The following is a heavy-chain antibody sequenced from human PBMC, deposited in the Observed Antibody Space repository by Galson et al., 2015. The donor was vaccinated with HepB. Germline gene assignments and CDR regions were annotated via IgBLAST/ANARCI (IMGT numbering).Heavy chain of an antibody. V-gene: IGHV2-70*01. D-gene: IGHD4-17*01. J-gene: IGHJ3*02. Sequence: PALVKPTQTLTLTCTFFGFSLSTSGMCVSWIRQPPGKALEWLALIDWDDDKYYSTSLKTRLTISKDTSKNQVVLTMTNMDPVDTATYYCARTHDYGARHAFDIWGQGTMVTVSS. CDR2: IDWDDDK. CDR1: GFSLSTSGMC. CDR3: ARTHDYGARHAFDI.